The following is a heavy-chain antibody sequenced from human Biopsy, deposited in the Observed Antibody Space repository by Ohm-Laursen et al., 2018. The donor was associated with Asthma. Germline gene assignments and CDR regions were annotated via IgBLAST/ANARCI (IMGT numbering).Heavy chain of an antibody. V-gene: IGHV4-30-4*01. CDR3: ARRGGVRRYFDY. J-gene: IGHJ4*03. CDR1: GGSISSGAYY. CDR2: IYYIGST. D-gene: IGHD3-16*01. Sequence: SQTLSLTWTVSGGSISSGAYYWSWVRQPPGKGLEWIGYIYYIGSTYYNPSLKSRVAISLDTSKNQFSLKLSSVTAADTAVYFCARRGGVRRYFDYWGQGTTVTVSS.